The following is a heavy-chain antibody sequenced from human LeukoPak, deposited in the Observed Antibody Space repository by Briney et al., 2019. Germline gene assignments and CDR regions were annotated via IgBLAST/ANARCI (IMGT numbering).Heavy chain of an antibody. CDR3: ARDRGSSSWPNYYMDV. CDR2: ISAYNGNT. CDR1: GYTFTSYY. D-gene: IGHD6-13*01. Sequence: ASVKVSCKASGYTFTSYYMHWVRQAPGQGLEWMGWISAYNGNTNYAQKLQGRVTMTTDTSTSTAYMELRSLRSDDTAVYYCARDRGSSSWPNYYMDVWGKGTTVTISS. J-gene: IGHJ6*03. V-gene: IGHV1-18*04.